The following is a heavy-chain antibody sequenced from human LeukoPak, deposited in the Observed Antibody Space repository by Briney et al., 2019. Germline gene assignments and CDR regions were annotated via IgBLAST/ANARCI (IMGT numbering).Heavy chain of an antibody. CDR1: GGSVSSGTYY. D-gene: IGHD1-26*01. CDR3: AKEIVGAPTPGAY. J-gene: IGHJ4*02. V-gene: IGHV4-61*01. CDR2: IYYSGST. Sequence: SETLSPTCTVSGGSVSSGTYYWSWIRQPPGKGLEWIGYIYYSGSTNYNPSLKSRVTISVDTSKNQIALELTSVTAADTAVYYCAKEIVGAPTPGAYWGQGILVTVSS.